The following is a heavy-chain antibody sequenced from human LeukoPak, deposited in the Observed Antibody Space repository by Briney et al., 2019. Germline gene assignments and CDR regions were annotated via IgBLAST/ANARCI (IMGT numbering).Heavy chain of an antibody. CDR2: ISSSSSYI. D-gene: IGHD6-19*01. CDR3: ARDSDSSGWYPLGY. V-gene: IGHV3-21*01. Sequence: GGSLRLSCAASGFTFSSYSMNWDRQAPGKGLEWVSSISSSSSYIYYADSVKGRFTISRDNAKNSLYLQMNSLRAEDTAVYYCARDSDSSGWYPLGYWGQGTLVTVSS. J-gene: IGHJ4*02. CDR1: GFTFSSYS.